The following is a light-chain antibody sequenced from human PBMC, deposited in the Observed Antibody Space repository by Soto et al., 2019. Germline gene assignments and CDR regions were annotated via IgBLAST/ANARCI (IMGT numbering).Light chain of an antibody. Sequence: EIVMTQSPATLSVYPGERATLSCRASQSVSSNLAWYQQNPGQAPRLLIFDASNRATGIPARFSGSGSGTDFTLTINSLQSGDSAVYYCQNYNYWPPATFGGGTKV. CDR3: QNYNYWPPAT. V-gene: IGKV3D-15*01. J-gene: IGKJ4*01. CDR1: QSVSSN. CDR2: DAS.